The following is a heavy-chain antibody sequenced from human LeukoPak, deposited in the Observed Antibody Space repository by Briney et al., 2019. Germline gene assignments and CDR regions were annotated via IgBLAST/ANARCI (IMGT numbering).Heavy chain of an antibody. CDR3: ARGGTGSYYVFGFDC. CDR1: GFIFSSYG. CDR2: LSDSGDYA. J-gene: IGHJ4*02. D-gene: IGHD1-26*01. V-gene: IGHV3-23*01. Sequence: GGSLRLSCAASGFIFSSYGMHWVRQAPGKGLEWVSTLSDSGDYAYYAESVTGRFSISRDNSKNTLYLQFNRLRGDDTAKYYCARGGTGSYYVFGFDCWGQGTLVSVSS.